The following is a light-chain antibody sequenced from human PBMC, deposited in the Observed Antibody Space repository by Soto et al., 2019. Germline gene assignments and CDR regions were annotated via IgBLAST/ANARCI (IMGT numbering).Light chain of an antibody. CDR3: SSFAGSYGL. CDR2: DVT. Sequence: QSALTQPPSVSGSPGQSVTVSCTGSSTNIGAYDYVSWYQLHPDKAPRLILSDVTQRPSGVPDRFSGSKSGNTASLTISRLQAEDEAEYYCSSFAGSYGLFGGGTKLTVL. V-gene: IGLV2-11*01. CDR1: STNIGAYDY. J-gene: IGLJ2*01.